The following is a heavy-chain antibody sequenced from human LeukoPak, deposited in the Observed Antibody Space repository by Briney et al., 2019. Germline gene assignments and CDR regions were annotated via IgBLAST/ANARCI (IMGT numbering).Heavy chain of an antibody. CDR2: ISAYNGNT. V-gene: IGHV1-18*01. J-gene: IGHJ4*02. CDR1: GYTFGSYG. D-gene: IGHD3-22*01. Sequence: ASVKVSCKASGYTFGSYGISWVRQAPGQGLEWMGWISAYNGNTNYAQKLQGRVTMTTDTSTSTAYMELRSLRSDDTAVYYCARDYYDSSGYYRGGDYFDYWGQGTLVTVSS. CDR3: ARDYYDSSGYYRGGDYFDY.